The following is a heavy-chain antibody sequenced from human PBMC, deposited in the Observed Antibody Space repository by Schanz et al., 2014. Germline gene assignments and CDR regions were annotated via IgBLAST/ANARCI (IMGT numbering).Heavy chain of an antibody. V-gene: IGHV1-18*01. CDR2: INPNSGTT. CDR1: GYTFTDYG. J-gene: IGHJ3*02. D-gene: IGHD5-18*01. CDR3: TRGGYSYALSAFDI. Sequence: QVQLVQSGAEMKKPGASVKVSCKASGYTFTDYGLSWVRQAPGQGLEWLGWINPNSGTTNYAQKCQGCVAMTTDTTSGTAYMKLRSLKSDDTALYYSTRGGYSYALSAFDIWGQGTMVTVSS.